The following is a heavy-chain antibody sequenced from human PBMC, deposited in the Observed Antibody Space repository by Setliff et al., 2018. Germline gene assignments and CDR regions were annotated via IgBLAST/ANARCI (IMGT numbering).Heavy chain of an antibody. CDR2: INPNIGDT. CDR1: AYTFSGYY. CDR3: ARAGMASVNRKGVFEY. J-gene: IGHJ4*02. D-gene: IGHD3-10*01. Sequence: ASVKVSCKTSAYTFSGYYIHWVRQAPGQGLQWMGWINPNIGDTNYAPKFQGRVTMTRDTSIKTAYLEVTSLTSEDTAVYYCARAGMASVNRKGVFEYWGQGTLVTVSS. V-gene: IGHV1-2*02.